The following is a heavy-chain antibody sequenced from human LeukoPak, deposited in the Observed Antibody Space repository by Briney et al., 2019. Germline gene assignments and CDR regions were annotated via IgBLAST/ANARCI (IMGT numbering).Heavy chain of an antibody. CDR2: ISYDGSNK. CDR1: GFTFSSYG. CDR3: AKVDVAAAGRDAFDI. Sequence: GRSLRLSCAASGFTFSSYGMHWVRQAPGKGLEWVAVISYDGSNKYYADSVKGRFTISRDNSKNTLYLQMNSLRAEDTAVYYCAKVDVAAAGRDAFDIWGQGTMVTVSS. J-gene: IGHJ3*02. V-gene: IGHV3-30*18. D-gene: IGHD6-13*01.